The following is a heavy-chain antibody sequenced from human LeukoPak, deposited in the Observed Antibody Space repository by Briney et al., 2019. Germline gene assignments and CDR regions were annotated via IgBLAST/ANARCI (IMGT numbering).Heavy chain of an antibody. CDR2: IGTAGDT. V-gene: IGHV3-13*01. CDR3: ARGGYSGSGNYYFDY. Sequence: PGGSLRLSCAASGYTFSSYDMHWVRQPTGKGLEWVSAIGTAGDTYSPGSVKGRFTISRENAKNSLYLQMNSLRAGDTAVYYCARGGYSGSGNYYFDYWGQGTLVTVSS. J-gene: IGHJ4*02. D-gene: IGHD3-10*01. CDR1: GYTFSSYD.